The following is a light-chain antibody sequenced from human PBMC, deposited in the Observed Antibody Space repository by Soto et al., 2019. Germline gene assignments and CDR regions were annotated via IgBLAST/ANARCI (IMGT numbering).Light chain of an antibody. J-gene: IGKJ1*01. V-gene: IGKV3-15*01. CDR3: QQYNTWPPVT. CDR2: GAS. Sequence: IVGTQSPSTLSFSPGERATLSCRASQSVSSNLAWYQQKPGQAPRLLIYGASTRATGIPARFSGSGSGTEFTLTISSLQSEDFAVYYCQQYNTWPPVTFGEGTNVDIK. CDR1: QSVSSN.